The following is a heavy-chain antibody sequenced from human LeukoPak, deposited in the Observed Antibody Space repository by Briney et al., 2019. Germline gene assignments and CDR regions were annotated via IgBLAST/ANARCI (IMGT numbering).Heavy chain of an antibody. CDR1: GGSISSYW. V-gene: IGHV4-4*07. CDR3: AREYPMLYDDLSGHFVNAFDV. J-gene: IGHJ3*01. D-gene: IGHD3-3*01. CDR2: IFSTGNT. Sequence: PSETLSLTCTVSGGSISSYWWTWIRQPAGKGLEWIGRIFSTGNTNSNSSLKSRVTISVEKSTNQFSLELSSVTAADTAVYFCAREYPMLYDDLSGHFVNAFDVWGQGTMVTVSS.